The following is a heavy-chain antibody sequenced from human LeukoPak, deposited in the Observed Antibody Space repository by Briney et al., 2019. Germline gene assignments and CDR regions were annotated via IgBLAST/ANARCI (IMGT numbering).Heavy chain of an antibody. CDR1: GFTFSGYW. CDR2: IKQDGSEK. D-gene: IGHD2-2*01. Sequence: PGGSLRLSCAASGFTFSGYWMSWVRQAPGKGLEWVANIKQDGSEKYYVDSVKGRFTISRDNAKNSMYLQMNSLRAEDTAVYYCARECSTTSCYVDRYYYYGMDVWGQGTTVTVSS. V-gene: IGHV3-7*03. J-gene: IGHJ6*02. CDR3: ARECSTTSCYVDRYYYYGMDV.